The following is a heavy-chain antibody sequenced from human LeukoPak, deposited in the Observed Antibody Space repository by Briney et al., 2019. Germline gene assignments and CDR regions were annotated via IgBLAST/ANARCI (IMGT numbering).Heavy chain of an antibody. V-gene: IGHV4-39*07. CDR3: ARYSGGNYYYYMDV. D-gene: IGHD2-21*01. CDR2: IYYSGST. Sequence: PSETLSLTCTVSGGSISSSSYYWGWIRQPPGKGLEWIGSIYYSGSTYYNPSLKSPVTISVDTSKNQFSLKLSSVTAADAAVYYCARYSGGNYYYYMDVWGKGTTVTVSS. CDR1: GGSISSSSYY. J-gene: IGHJ6*03.